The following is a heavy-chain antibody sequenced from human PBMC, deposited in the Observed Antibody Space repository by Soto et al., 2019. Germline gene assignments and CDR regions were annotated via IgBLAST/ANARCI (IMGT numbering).Heavy chain of an antibody. J-gene: IGHJ6*02. CDR3: AKDLSNNYYGSGSYYYYYGMDV. CDR2: ISGSGGST. D-gene: IGHD3-10*01. V-gene: IGHV3-23*01. CDR1: GFTFSSYA. Sequence: EVQLLESGGGLVQPGGSLRLSCAASGFTFSSYAMSWVRQAPGKGLEWVSAISGSGGSTYYADSEKGRFTISRDNSKNTLYLQMNSLRAEDTAVYYCAKDLSNNYYGSGSYYYYYGMDVWGQGTTVTVSS.